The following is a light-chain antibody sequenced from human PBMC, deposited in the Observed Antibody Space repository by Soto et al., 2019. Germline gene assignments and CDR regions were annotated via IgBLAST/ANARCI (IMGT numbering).Light chain of an antibody. CDR1: QSVSSSY. J-gene: IGKJ4*01. Sequence: EIVLTQSPGTLSLSPGERATFSCRASQSVSSSYIAWYQQKRGQAPRRLIYGASIRATGIPDRFSGSGSGTDFTLTISRLEPEDFALYYCQQYGSSPELTFGGGTKVDIK. V-gene: IGKV3-20*01. CDR2: GAS. CDR3: QQYGSSPELT.